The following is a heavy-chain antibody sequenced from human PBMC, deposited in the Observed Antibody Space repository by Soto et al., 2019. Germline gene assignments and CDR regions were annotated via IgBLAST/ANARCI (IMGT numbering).Heavy chain of an antibody. Sequence: EVQLVESGGGLVQPGGSLRLSCAASGFTFSRYWMHWVRQVPGKGLVWVSRISSDGTTTYYADSVKGRFTISRDNAKNTLYLQMNSLRAEDSDLYYCVRGVTDLRSPGCWGQGTLVTVSS. CDR1: GFTFSRYW. J-gene: IGHJ4*02. CDR3: VRGVTDLRSPGC. CDR2: ISSDGTTT. V-gene: IGHV3-74*01. D-gene: IGHD2-2*01.